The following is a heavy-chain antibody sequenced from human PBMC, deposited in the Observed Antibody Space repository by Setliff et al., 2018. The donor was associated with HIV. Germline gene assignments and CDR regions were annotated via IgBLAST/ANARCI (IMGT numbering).Heavy chain of an antibody. D-gene: IGHD5-12*01. CDR1: GGSFSDYY. J-gene: IGHJ4*02. CDR3: AGRGGYNDWYFDY. Sequence: SETLSLTCAVYGGSFSDYYWSWIRQPPGKGLEWIGEINHSGSTNYNPSLKSRVTISVDTSKNQFSLKLSSVTAADTAMYYCAGRGGYNDWYFDYWGQGALVTVSS. V-gene: IGHV4-34*01. CDR2: INHSGST.